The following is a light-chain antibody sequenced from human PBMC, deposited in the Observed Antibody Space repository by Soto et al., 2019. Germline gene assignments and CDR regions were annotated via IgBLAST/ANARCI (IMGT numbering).Light chain of an antibody. CDR3: QQYNSSPYT. CDR1: QSISSW. V-gene: IGKV1-5*01. Sequence: DIQMTQSPSTLSASVGDRVTITCRASQSISSWLAWYQQKPGKAPKLLIYDASSLESGVPSRFSGSGSGTEFTLTISGLQPDDFATYYCQQYNSSPYTLGQGTKLEIK. J-gene: IGKJ2*01. CDR2: DAS.